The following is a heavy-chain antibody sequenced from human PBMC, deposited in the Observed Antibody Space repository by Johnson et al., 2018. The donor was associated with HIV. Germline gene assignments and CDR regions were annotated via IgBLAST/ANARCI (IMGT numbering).Heavy chain of an antibody. CDR3: ARESPGGDALDI. Sequence: VQLVESGGGLVQPGRSMRLSCAASGFTFDDYAMHWVRQAPGKGLEWVSGISWNGGSIGYADSVKGRFTISRDNSKNTLYLQMNNLRDEDTAVHYCARESPGGDALDIWGQGTMVTVSS. J-gene: IGHJ3*02. CDR2: ISWNGGSI. CDR1: GFTFDDYA. D-gene: IGHD1-14*01. V-gene: IGHV3-9*01.